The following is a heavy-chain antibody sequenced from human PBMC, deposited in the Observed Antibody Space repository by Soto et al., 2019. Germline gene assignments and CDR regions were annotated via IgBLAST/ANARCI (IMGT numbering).Heavy chain of an antibody. CDR2: ISYDGSNK. CDR1: GFTFSSYA. J-gene: IGHJ4*02. CDR3: ATGFLGLCTGGNCPLDS. Sequence: LRLSCAASGFTFSSYAMHWVRQAPGKGLEWVAVISYDGSNKYYADSVKGRFTISRDNSKNTLYLQMNSLRAEDTAVYYCATGFLGLCTGGNCPLDSWGQGSLVTVS. V-gene: IGHV3-30-3*01. D-gene: IGHD2-15*01.